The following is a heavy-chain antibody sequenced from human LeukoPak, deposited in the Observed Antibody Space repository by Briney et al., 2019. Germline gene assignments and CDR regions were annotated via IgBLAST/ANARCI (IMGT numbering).Heavy chain of an antibody. J-gene: IGHJ6*02. V-gene: IGHV1-3*01. CDR3: TRALGYPYYAMDV. D-gene: IGHD5-12*01. CDR1: GYTFTAYA. Sequence: SVKVSCKASGYTFTAYATHWVRQAPGQRLEWMGWINAGNGNTKYSQEFQGRVTTTRDTFANTIYMELSSLRSEDTAVYYCTRALGYPYYAMDVWGQGTTVTVSS. CDR2: INAGNGNT.